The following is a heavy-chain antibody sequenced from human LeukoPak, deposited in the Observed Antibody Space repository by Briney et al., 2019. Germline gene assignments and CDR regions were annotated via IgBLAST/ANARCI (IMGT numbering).Heavy chain of an antibody. V-gene: IGHV3-15*01. CDR1: GFTFSNAW. CDR3: TRDTVLDALDI. D-gene: IGHD2-15*01. Sequence: GGSLRLSCAASGFTFSNAWMSWVRQAPGKGLDWVGRIKSKTDGGTTEYAAPVKGRFTVSRDDSKNTLYLQMNSLKTEDTAVYYCTRDTVLDALDIWGQGTMVTVSS. CDR2: IKSKTDGGTT. J-gene: IGHJ3*02.